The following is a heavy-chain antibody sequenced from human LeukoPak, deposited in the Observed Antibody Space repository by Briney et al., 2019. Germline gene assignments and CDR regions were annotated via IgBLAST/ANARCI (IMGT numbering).Heavy chain of an antibody. CDR3: ASPSRGGWSHPQDY. CDR2: MSNDGSNK. Sequence: GRSLRPSCAASGFTFSSYTVHWVRQAPGKGLDWVAVMSNDGSNKYYADSVKGRFTISRDNSKNTLYLQMNSLRAEDTAVYYCASPSRGGWSHPQDYWGQGTLVTVSS. J-gene: IGHJ4*02. CDR1: GFTFSSYT. V-gene: IGHV3-30*01. D-gene: IGHD6-19*01.